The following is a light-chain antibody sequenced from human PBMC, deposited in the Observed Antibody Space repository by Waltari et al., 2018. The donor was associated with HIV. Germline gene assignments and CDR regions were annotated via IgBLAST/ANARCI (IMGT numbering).Light chain of an antibody. CDR2: DDR. CDR1: NIGTKS. CDR3: QVWDGSSDHWV. V-gene: IGLV3-21*02. J-gene: IGLJ3*02. Sequence: SYVLTQPPSVSVAPGPTARITCWGDNIGTKSAHWSQQNPGQAPVLVVYDDRDRPSGSPERFSGSNSGNTATLTVSRVEVGDEADYYCQVWDGSSDHWVFGGGTKLTVL.